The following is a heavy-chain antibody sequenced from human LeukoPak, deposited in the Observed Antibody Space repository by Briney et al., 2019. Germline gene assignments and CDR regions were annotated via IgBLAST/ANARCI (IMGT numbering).Heavy chain of an antibody. D-gene: IGHD6-13*01. Sequence: ASVKVSCKASGYTLTSYDINWVRQATGQGLEWMGWMNPNSGNTGYAQKFQGRVTMTRNTSISTAYMELSSLRSEDTAVYYCARGLAAAGEPSDFDYWGQGTLVTVSS. CDR2: MNPNSGNT. CDR3: ARGLAAAGEPSDFDY. CDR1: GYTLTSYD. J-gene: IGHJ4*02. V-gene: IGHV1-8*01.